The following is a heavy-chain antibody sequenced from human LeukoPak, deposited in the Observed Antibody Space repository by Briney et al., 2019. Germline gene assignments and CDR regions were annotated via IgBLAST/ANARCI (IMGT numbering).Heavy chain of an antibody. Sequence: ASVKVSCKASGYTFTGYYMHWVRQAPGQGLEWMGWINPNSGGTNYAQKFQGRVTMTRDTSISTAYMELSRLRSDDTAVYYCARVKSGYGNRFDPWGQGTLVTVSS. CDR1: GYTFTGYY. J-gene: IGHJ5*02. CDR2: INPNSGGT. V-gene: IGHV1-2*02. D-gene: IGHD5-12*01. CDR3: ARVKSGYGNRFDP.